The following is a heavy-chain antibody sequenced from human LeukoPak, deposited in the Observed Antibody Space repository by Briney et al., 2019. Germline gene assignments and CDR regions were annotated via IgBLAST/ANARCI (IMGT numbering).Heavy chain of an antibody. Sequence: ASVKVSCKASGGTFGSYAISWVRQAPGQGLEWMGGIIPIFGTANYAQKFQGRVTITADESTSTAYMELSSLRSEDTAVYYCARWFQDCSSTSCYARSSPGWFDPWGQGTLVTVSS. J-gene: IGHJ5*02. D-gene: IGHD2-2*01. CDR1: GGTFGSYA. V-gene: IGHV1-69*13. CDR2: IIPIFGTA. CDR3: ARWFQDCSSTSCYARSSPGWFDP.